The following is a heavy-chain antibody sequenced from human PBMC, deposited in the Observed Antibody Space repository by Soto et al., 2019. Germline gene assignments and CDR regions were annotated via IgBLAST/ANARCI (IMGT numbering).Heavy chain of an antibody. J-gene: IGHJ5*02. CDR1: GGSFSGYY. Sequence: QVQLQQWGAGLLKPSETLSLTCAVYGGSFSGYYWSWIRQPPGKGLEWIGEINHSGSTNYNPSLKSRVTISVDTSKNQFSLKLSSVTAADTAVYYCARVAIARSNWFDPWGQGTLVTVSS. D-gene: IGHD6-6*01. CDR3: ARVAIARSNWFDP. V-gene: IGHV4-34*01. CDR2: INHSGST.